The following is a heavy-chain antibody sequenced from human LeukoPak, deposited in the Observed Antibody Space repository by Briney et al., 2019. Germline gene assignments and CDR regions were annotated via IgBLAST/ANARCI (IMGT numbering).Heavy chain of an antibody. V-gene: IGHV3-48*04. CDR2: ISSSGSTR. J-gene: IGHJ6*04. Sequence: GGSLRLSCAAFGFTFSSYWMHWVRQAPGKGLEWVSYISSSGSTRYYADSVKGRFTISRDNAKNSLYLQMNSLRAEDTAVYYCAELGITMIGGVWGKGTTVTISS. CDR1: GFTFSSYW. D-gene: IGHD3-10*02. CDR3: AELGITMIGGV.